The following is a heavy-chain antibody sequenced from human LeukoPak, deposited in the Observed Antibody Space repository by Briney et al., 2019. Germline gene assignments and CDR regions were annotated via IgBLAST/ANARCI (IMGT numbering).Heavy chain of an antibody. V-gene: IGHV4-59*01. CDR2: IYYSGST. Sequence: SETLSLTCTVSGGSISGYYCSWIRQPPGKGLEWIGYIYYSGSTDYNPSLKSRVTISVDTSRDQFSLKLSSVTAADTAVYYCARERYYYDTSGSDAFDIWGKGTTVTVSS. CDR1: GGSISGYY. D-gene: IGHD3-22*01. J-gene: IGHJ3*02. CDR3: ARERYYYDTSGSDAFDI.